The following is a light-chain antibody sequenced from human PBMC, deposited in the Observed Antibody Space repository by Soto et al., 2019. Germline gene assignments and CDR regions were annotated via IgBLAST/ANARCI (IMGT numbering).Light chain of an antibody. CDR3: AAWDDSLNGPNYV. CDR2: SNN. CDR1: SSKIGSNT. J-gene: IGLJ1*01. V-gene: IGLV1-44*01. Sequence: QSVLTQPPSASGTPGQRVTLSCSGSSSKIGSNTVNWYQQLPGTAPKLLIYSNNQRPSGVPDRFSGSKSGTSASLAISGLQSEDEADYYCAAWDDSLNGPNYVFGTGTKVTVL.